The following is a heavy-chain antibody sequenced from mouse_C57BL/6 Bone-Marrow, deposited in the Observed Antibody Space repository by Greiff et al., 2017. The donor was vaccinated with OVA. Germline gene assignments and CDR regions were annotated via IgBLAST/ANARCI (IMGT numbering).Heavy chain of an antibody. CDR1: GYTFTDHT. Sequence: QVQLQQSDAELVKPGASVKISCKVSGYTFTDHTIHWMKQRPEQGLEWIGYIYPRDGSTKYNEKFKGKATLTADESSSTAYMQLNSLTSEDSAVYFCARSAYYGYDDWYFDVWGTGTTVTVSS. CDR3: ARSAYYGYDDWYFDV. D-gene: IGHD2-9*01. CDR2: IYPRDGST. J-gene: IGHJ1*03. V-gene: IGHV1-78*01.